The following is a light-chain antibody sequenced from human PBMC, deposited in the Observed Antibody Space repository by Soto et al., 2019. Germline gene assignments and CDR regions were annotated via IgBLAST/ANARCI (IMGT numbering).Light chain of an antibody. CDR3: QQLFSIPPT. V-gene: IGKV1-9*01. Sequence: DIQLTQSPSFLSASVGDRVTITCRASQGISNYLAWYQQKPGKAPNLLIYVASTLQSGVPSRFSGSGSGTEFTLTISSLQSEDLATYYCQQLFSIPPTFGQGTRLEIK. J-gene: IGKJ5*01. CDR1: QGISNY. CDR2: VAS.